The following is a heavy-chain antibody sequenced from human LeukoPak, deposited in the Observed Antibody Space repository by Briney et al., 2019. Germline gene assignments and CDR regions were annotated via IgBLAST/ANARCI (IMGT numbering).Heavy chain of an antibody. D-gene: IGHD3-22*01. CDR3: ARAGYYYDSSGYYSYFDY. CDR2: INWNGGIT. J-gene: IGHJ4*02. Sequence: PGEXLRLSCAASGFTFDDYGMSWVRQAPGKGLEWVSGINWNGGITGYADSVKGRFTISRDNAKNSLYLQMNSLRAEDTALYYCARAGYYYDSSGYYSYFDYWGQGTLVTVSS. CDR1: GFTFDDYG. V-gene: IGHV3-20*04.